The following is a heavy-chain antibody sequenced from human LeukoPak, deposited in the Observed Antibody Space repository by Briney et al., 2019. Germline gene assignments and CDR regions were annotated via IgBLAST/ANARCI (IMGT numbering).Heavy chain of an antibody. Sequence: SSETLSLTCTVSGGSISSGGYYWSWIRQPPGKGLEWIGYIFYSGSTNYNPSLKSRVTISVDTSKNQFSLNLNSVTAADTAVYYCARGYSSCWFDYWGQGTLVTVSS. V-gene: IGHV4-61*08. D-gene: IGHD6-13*01. CDR1: GGSISSGGYY. CDR3: ARGYSSCWFDY. CDR2: IFYSGST. J-gene: IGHJ4*02.